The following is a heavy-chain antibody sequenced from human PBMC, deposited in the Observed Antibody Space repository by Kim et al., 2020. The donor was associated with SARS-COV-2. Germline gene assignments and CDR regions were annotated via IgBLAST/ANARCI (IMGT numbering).Heavy chain of an antibody. CDR3: AREWSGYDPALDY. Sequence: SETLSLTCAVYGGSFSGYYWSWIRQPPGKGLEWIGEINHSGSTNYNPSLKSRVTISVDTSKNQFSLKLSSVTAADTAVYYCAREWSGYDPALDYWGQGTLVTVSS. CDR2: INHSGST. CDR1: GGSFSGYY. D-gene: IGHD5-12*01. J-gene: IGHJ4*02. V-gene: IGHV4-34*01.